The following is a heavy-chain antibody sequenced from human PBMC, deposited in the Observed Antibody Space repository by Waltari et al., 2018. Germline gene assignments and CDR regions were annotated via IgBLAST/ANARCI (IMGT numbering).Heavy chain of an antibody. D-gene: IGHD6-13*01. CDR3: ASAAAAANSRYYYYMDV. Sequence: QVQLVQSGAEVKKPGSSVKVSCKASGGTFSSYAISWVRQAPGQGLEWMGGIIPILGIANYAQKFQGRVTITADESTSTADMELSSLRSGDTAVYYCASAAAAANSRYYYYMDVWGKGTTVTVSS. CDR1: GGTFSSYA. V-gene: IGHV1-69*04. CDR2: IIPILGIA. J-gene: IGHJ6*03.